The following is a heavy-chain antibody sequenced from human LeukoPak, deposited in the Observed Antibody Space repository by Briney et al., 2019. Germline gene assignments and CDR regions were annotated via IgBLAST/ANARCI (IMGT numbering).Heavy chain of an antibody. CDR2: ISYDGSNK. V-gene: IGHV3-30*04. Sequence: EGSLRLSCAASGFTFSSYAMHWVRQAPGKGLEWVAVISYDGSNKYYADSVKGRFTISRDNSKNTLYLQMNSLRAEDTAVYYCARDQQWLARGYFDYWGQGTLVTVSS. D-gene: IGHD6-19*01. CDR1: GFTFSSYA. CDR3: ARDQQWLARGYFDY. J-gene: IGHJ4*02.